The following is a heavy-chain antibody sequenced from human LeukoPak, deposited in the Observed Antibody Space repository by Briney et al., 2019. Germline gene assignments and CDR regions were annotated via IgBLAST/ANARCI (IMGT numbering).Heavy chain of an antibody. CDR3: AKDIGQNYCQSSGGFDY. Sequence: GGSLRLSCAASGFTFDDYAMHWVRQAPGKGLEWVSGIGWNSDSIGYADSVKGRFTISRDNAKNSLYLQMNSLRAEDTALYYCAKDIGQNYCQSSGGFDYWGQGTLVTVSS. CDR1: GFTFDDYA. J-gene: IGHJ4*02. D-gene: IGHD3-22*01. CDR2: IGWNSDSI. V-gene: IGHV3-9*01.